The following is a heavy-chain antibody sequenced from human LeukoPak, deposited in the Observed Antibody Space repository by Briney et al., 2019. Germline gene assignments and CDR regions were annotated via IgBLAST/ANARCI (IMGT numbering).Heavy chain of an antibody. CDR3: ATYSSGWYDGDY. Sequence: GGTLRLFCAASGFTFSSYGMSWARQAPGKGLEWVSAISGSGGSTYYADSVKGRFTISRDNSKNTLYLQMNSLRAEDTAVYYCATYSSGWYDGDYWGQGTLVTVSS. CDR2: ISGSGGST. J-gene: IGHJ4*02. V-gene: IGHV3-23*01. D-gene: IGHD6-19*01. CDR1: GFTFSSYG.